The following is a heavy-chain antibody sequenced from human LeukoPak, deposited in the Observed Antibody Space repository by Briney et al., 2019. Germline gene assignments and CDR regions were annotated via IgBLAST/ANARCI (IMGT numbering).Heavy chain of an antibody. D-gene: IGHD1-26*01. CDR2: FIPIFGTA. Sequence: SVKVSCKASGGTFSSYAISWVRQAPGQGLEWMGGFIPIFGTANYAQKFQGRVTITADESTSTAYMELSSLRSEDTAVYYCARSRRSRATTSFDYWGQGTLVTVSS. J-gene: IGHJ4*02. V-gene: IGHV1-69*13. CDR3: ARSRRSRATTSFDY. CDR1: GGTFSSYA.